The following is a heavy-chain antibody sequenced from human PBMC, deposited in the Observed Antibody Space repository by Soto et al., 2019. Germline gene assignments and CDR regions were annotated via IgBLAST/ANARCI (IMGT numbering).Heavy chain of an antibody. J-gene: IGHJ4*02. CDR1: GFTFSDYY. CDR2: IGSLAYT. V-gene: IGHV3-11*06. D-gene: IGHD2-2*01. Sequence: QVQLVESGGGLVKPGGSLRLSCAASGFTFSDYYMSWIRQAPGKGLEWVSYIGSLAYTNYADSVKGRFTISRDNAKRSLYLQMNSLSAEDTAVYYCARGGLVAPTARPIDSWGQGTLVTVSS. CDR3: ARGGLVAPTARPIDS.